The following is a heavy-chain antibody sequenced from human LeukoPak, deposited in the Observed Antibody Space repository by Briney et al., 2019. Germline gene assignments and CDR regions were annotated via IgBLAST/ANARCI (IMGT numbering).Heavy chain of an antibody. D-gene: IGHD1-1*01. CDR2: ISSSSYI. V-gene: IGHV3-21*01. Sequence: GGSLRLSCAASGFSFSSYSMTWVRQAPGKGLEWVSSISSSSYIYYADSVKGRFTISRDNAKNSLYLQMNSLRAEDTAVYYCARASAPSTIDYWGQGTLVTVSS. J-gene: IGHJ4*02. CDR1: GFSFSSYS. CDR3: ARASAPSTIDY.